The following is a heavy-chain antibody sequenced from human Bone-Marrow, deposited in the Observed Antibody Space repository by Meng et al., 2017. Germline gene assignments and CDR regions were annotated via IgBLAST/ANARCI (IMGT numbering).Heavy chain of an antibody. D-gene: IGHD2/OR15-2a*01. J-gene: IGHJ5*02. CDR1: GGSISSGGYS. CDR2: VYHSGST. Sequence: QLQLQESGVGLGKPSQTLSHTCAGSGGSISSGGYSWSGIRQPPGKGLEGIGYVYHSGSTHYNPSLKSRVIMSVDTSKNQFSLKLYSVTAADTAVYYCARARTTNQSKYRNAYNWFDPWGQGTLVTVSS. V-gene: IGHV4-30-2*01. CDR3: ARARTTNQSKYRNAYNWFDP.